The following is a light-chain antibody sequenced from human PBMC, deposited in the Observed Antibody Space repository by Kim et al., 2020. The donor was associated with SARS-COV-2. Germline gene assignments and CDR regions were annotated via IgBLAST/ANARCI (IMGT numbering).Light chain of an antibody. J-gene: IGLJ2*01. CDR1: SSDVGNYNL. V-gene: IGLV2-23*02. CDR2: EVN. Sequence: QSALTQPASVSGSPGQSITISCTGTSSDVGNYNLVSWYQQLPGKAPKLIIFEVNKRPSGVSTRFSGSKSGNTASLTVSGLQAEDEAEYYCCSYAGTRTLVFGGGTQLTVL. CDR3: CSYAGTRTLV.